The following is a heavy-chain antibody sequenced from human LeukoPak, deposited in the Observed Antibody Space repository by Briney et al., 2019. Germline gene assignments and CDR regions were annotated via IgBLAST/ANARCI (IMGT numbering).Heavy chain of an antibody. D-gene: IGHD2-21*02. J-gene: IGHJ6*02. CDR2: IYYSGST. Sequence: PSETLSLTCIVSGGSINSYYWSWVRQPPGKGLEWIGYIYYSGSTNYNPSLKSRVTMSVDTSKNQFSLKLSSVTAADTAVYYCARTGGDCSSGLCYYAMDVWGQGTTVTVS. CDR3: ARTGGDCSSGLCYYAMDV. CDR1: GGSINSYY. V-gene: IGHV4-59*12.